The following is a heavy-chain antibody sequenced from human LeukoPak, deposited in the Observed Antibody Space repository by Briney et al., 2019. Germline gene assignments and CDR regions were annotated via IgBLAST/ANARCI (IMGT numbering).Heavy chain of an antibody. D-gene: IGHD1-26*01. CDR2: IYRDGST. CDR3: ARLSGSYGGALDY. V-gene: IGHV3-66*01. Sequence: GGSLRLSCAASGFTVSSNYMSWVRQAPGKGLEWVSVIYRDGSTYNADSVKGRFTISRDNSKNTLYLQMNSLRAEDTAVYYCARLSGSYGGALDYWGQGTLVTVSS. CDR1: GFTVSSNY. J-gene: IGHJ4*02.